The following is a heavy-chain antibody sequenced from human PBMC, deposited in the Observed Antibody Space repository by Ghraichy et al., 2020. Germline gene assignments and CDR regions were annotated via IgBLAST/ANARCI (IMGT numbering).Heavy chain of an antibody. J-gene: IGHJ6*02. CDR2: IKLDGSEK. V-gene: IGHV3-7*03. Sequence: GGSLRLSCAASGFTFSNYWMSWVRQAPGKGLEWVASIKLDGSEKFYVDSVKDRFTFSRDNAKNSLFLQINSLRAEDTAVYYCARGHCSGVSCYPYYGMDVWGQGTTVTVSS. CDR1: GFTFSNYW. CDR3: ARGHCSGVSCYPYYGMDV. D-gene: IGHD2-15*01.